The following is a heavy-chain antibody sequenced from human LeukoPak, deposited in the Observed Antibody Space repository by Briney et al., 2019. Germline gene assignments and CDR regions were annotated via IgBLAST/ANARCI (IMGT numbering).Heavy chain of an antibody. D-gene: IGHD5-18*01. CDR1: GFSFSNYG. Sequence: AGGTQRLSCAASGFSFSNYGMNWVRQAPGKGLEWVSGITGNGATTYYADSVKGRFTISRDNSRNTVYLQVNSLRAEDTAVYYCANDLGWIQLNLGRGQGTLVTVSS. CDR2: ITGNGATT. J-gene: IGHJ1*01. V-gene: IGHV3-23*01. CDR3: ANDLGWIQLNLG.